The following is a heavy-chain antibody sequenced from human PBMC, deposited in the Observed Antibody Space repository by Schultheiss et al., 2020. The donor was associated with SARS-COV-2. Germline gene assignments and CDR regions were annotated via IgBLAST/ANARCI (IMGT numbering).Heavy chain of an antibody. CDR2: INHSGST. Sequence: SETLSLTCTVSGGSISSGGYYWSWIRQHPGKGLEWIGEINHSGSTNYNPSLKSRVTISVDTSKNQFSLKLSSVTAADTAVYYCARDRGYGDYSVYFDYWGQGTLVTVSS. V-gene: IGHV4-61*08. J-gene: IGHJ4*02. D-gene: IGHD4-17*01. CDR1: GGSISSGGYY. CDR3: ARDRGYGDYSVYFDY.